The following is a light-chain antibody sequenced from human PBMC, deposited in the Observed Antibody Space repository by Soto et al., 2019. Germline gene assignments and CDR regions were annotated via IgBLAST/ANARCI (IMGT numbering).Light chain of an antibody. CDR3: SSYTTSSTRV. CDR1: SSDVGGFNF. V-gene: IGLV2-14*03. J-gene: IGLJ1*01. Sequence: QSVLTQSASVSGSPGQSITIFCTGSSSDVGGFNFVSWYQQHPGKAPKLMIYDVASRPSGVSNRFSGSKSGNTASLTISGLQTEDEADYYCSSYTTSSTRVFGTGTKVTVL. CDR2: DVA.